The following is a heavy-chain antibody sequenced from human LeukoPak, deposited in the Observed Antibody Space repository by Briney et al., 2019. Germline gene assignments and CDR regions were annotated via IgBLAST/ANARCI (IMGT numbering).Heavy chain of an antibody. D-gene: IGHD5-18*01. CDR3: ARHKYSYGYMDV. J-gene: IGHJ6*02. CDR1: GYSFTSYW. Sequence: GESLKISCNGSGYSFTSYWIGWVRQMPGKGLEWMGIIYPGDSDTRYSPSFQGQVTISADKSISTAYLQCSSLKASDTATDYCARHKYSYGYMDVWGQGTTVTVSS. CDR2: IYPGDSDT. V-gene: IGHV5-51*01.